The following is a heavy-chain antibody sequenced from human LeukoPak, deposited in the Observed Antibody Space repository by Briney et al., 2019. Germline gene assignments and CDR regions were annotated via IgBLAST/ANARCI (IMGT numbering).Heavy chain of an antibody. CDR1: GGTFSSYA. J-gene: IGHJ5*02. CDR2: IIPIFGTA. V-gene: IGHV1-69*05. D-gene: IGHD6-13*01. CDR3: ARVGIAAAKNWFDP. Sequence: SEKVSCTASGGTFSSYAISWVRQAPGQGLEWMGGIIPIFGTANYAQKFQGRVTITTDESTSTAYMQLSSLRSEDRAVYCCARVGIAAAKNWFDPWGQGSLVAVSS.